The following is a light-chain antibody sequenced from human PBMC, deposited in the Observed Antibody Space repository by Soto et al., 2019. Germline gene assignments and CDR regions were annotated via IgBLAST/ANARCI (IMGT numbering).Light chain of an antibody. CDR2: IND. CDR1: SSNIGSYT. J-gene: IGLJ2*01. CDR3: AAWDDSLNGVV. Sequence: QSVLTQPPSASGTPGQRVTISCSGSSSNIGSYTVNWYQQLPGAAPKLLIYINDQRPSGVPDRFSGSKSGTSASLAISGLQYEDEADYYCAAWDDSLNGVVFGGGTKLTVL. V-gene: IGLV1-44*01.